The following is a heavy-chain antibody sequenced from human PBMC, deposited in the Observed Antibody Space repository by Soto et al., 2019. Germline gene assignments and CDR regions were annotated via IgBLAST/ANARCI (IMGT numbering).Heavy chain of an antibody. CDR1: GGSFSGYY. CDR2: INHSGST. CDR3: ARDKGSSSWATFDY. V-gene: IGHV4-34*01. Sequence: SETLSLTCAVYGGSFSGYYWSWIRQPPGKGLEWIGEINHSGSTNYNPSLKSRVTISVDTSKNQFSLKLSSVTAADTAVYYCARDKGSSSWATFDYWGQGTLVTVSS. D-gene: IGHD6-13*01. J-gene: IGHJ4*02.